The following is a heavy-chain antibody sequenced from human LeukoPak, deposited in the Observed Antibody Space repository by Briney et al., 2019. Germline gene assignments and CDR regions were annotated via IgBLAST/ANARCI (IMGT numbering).Heavy chain of an antibody. Sequence: GGSLRLSCAASGFTFSSYAMHWVRQAPGKGLEWLAVISSDGSLEYYADSVKGRITISRDNSKNTLYLQMNSLRPEVTAVYYCARDPVPAAARHFDYWGQGTLVTVSS. D-gene: IGHD2-2*01. CDR2: ISSDGSLE. CDR3: ARDPVPAAARHFDY. V-gene: IGHV3-30-3*01. CDR1: GFTFSSYA. J-gene: IGHJ4*02.